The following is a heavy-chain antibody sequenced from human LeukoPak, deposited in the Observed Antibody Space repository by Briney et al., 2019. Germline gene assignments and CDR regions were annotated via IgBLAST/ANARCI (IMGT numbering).Heavy chain of an antibody. CDR3: ARVPKYYYDSSGYYSDY. J-gene: IGHJ4*02. Sequence: TGGSLRLSCAASGFTFSSYSMNWVRQAPGKGLEWVSYISSSSSTIYYAVSVKGRFTSSRDNAKNSLYLQMNSLRAEDTAVYYCARVPKYYYDSSGYYSDYWGQGTLVTVSS. CDR2: ISSSSSTI. CDR1: GFTFSSYS. D-gene: IGHD3-22*01. V-gene: IGHV3-48*01.